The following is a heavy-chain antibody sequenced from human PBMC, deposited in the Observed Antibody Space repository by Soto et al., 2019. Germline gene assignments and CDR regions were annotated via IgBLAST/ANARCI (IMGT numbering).Heavy chain of an antibody. D-gene: IGHD3-10*01. CDR2: INHSGST. Sequence: QVQLQQWGAGLLKPSETLSLTCAVYGGSFSGYYWSWIRQPPGKGLEWMGEINHSGSTNYNPSLKSRVTISVDTSKNQFSLKLSSVTAADTAVYYCARGIKGGPMVYFDYWGQGTLVTVSS. J-gene: IGHJ4*02. V-gene: IGHV4-34*01. CDR1: GGSFSGYY. CDR3: ARGIKGGPMVYFDY.